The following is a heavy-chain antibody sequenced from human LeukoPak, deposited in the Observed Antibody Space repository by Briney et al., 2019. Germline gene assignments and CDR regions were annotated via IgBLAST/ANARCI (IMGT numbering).Heavy chain of an antibody. CDR3: AALGYSGYDRYFDY. V-gene: IGHV3-21*01. J-gene: IGHJ4*02. D-gene: IGHD5-12*01. Sequence: GGSVTLSCAASGFTFRSYSMNWVRQPPGKGLDWVSSISSSSSYIYYADSVKGRFTISRDNAKNSLYLQMSSLRAEDKAVYYCAALGYSGYDRYFDYWGEGTLVTISS. CDR2: ISSSSSYI. CDR1: GFTFRSYS.